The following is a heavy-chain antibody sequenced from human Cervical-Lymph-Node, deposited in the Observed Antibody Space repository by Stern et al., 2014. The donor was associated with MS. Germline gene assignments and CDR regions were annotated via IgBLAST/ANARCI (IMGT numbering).Heavy chain of an antibody. CDR1: GFSLSDSG. Sequence: VQLLESGGGVVQPGRSLTLSCAASGFSLSDSGMHWVRQAPGKGLEWVAVMSFVGGNKKYEDSEKGRFSISRDMANNTLFLQMNSLRPEDTAVYYCMGVGDAMHVWGQGTTVIVSS. CDR3: MGVGDAMHV. CDR2: MSFVGGNK. V-gene: IGHV3-30*03. J-gene: IGHJ6*02.